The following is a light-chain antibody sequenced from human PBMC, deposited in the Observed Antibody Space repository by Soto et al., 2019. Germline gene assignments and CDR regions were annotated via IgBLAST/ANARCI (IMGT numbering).Light chain of an antibody. CDR2: DVS. J-gene: IGLJ2*01. CDR1: SSDVGGYNY. V-gene: IGLV2-14*01. CDR3: SSYTSTGTV. Sequence: QSALTQPASVSGSPGQSITISCTGTSSDVGGYNYVSWYQQHPGKAPKVMIYDVSNRPSGVSTRFSGSKSGNTASLTISGLQAEDEADYYWSSYTSTGTVFGGGTKLTVL.